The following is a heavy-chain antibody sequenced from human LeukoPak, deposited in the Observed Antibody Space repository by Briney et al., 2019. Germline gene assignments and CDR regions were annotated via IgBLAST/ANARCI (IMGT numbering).Heavy chain of an antibody. Sequence: PGGSLRLSCAASGFTFSSYSMNWVRQAPGKGLEWVSYISSSGSTIYYADSVKGRFTISRDNAKNSLYLQMNRLRAEDTAVYYCARWGAYDILTGYHPNDFDYWGQGTLVTVSS. CDR3: ARWGAYDILTGYHPNDFDY. V-gene: IGHV3-48*04. D-gene: IGHD3-9*01. CDR1: GFTFSSYS. CDR2: ISSSGSTI. J-gene: IGHJ4*02.